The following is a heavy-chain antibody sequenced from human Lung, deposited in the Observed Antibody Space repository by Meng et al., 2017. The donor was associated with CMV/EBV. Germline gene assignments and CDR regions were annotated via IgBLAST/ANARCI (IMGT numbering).Heavy chain of an antibody. V-gene: IGHV1-46*01. CDR1: GYTFTSYY. CDR2: INPSGGST. D-gene: IGHD3-3*01. CDR3: ARARHDFWSGYSDASNWFDP. Sequence: ASVKVSCKASGYTFTSYYMHWVRQAPGQGLEWMGIINPSGGSTSYAQKFQGRVTMTRDTSTSTVYMELSSLRSEDTAVYYCARARHDFWSGYSDASNWFDPWGQGTPVTVSS. J-gene: IGHJ5*02.